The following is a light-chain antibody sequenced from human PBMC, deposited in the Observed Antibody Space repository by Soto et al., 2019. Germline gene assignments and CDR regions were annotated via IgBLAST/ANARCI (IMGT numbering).Light chain of an antibody. V-gene: IGLV2-14*01. CDR1: TSDVGAFTY. CDR2: EVS. Sequence: QSALTQPASVSGSPGQSITISCTGSTSDVGAFTYVSWYQHHPGKAPKVMIHEVSNRPSWVSTRFSGSKSGNTASLTISGLQGEDEADYYCSSYTTSNTWVFGGGTKVT. J-gene: IGLJ3*02. CDR3: SSYTTSNTWV.